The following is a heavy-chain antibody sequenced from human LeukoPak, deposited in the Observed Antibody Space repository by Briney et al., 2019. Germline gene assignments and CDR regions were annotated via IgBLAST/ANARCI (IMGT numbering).Heavy chain of an antibody. J-gene: IGHJ3*02. CDR3: ARGIAAAANGDAFDI. D-gene: IGHD6-13*01. CDR2: IWYDGSNK. Sequence: GGSLRLSRAASGFTFSSYGIHWVRQAPGKGLEWVAVIWYDGSNKYYADSVKGRFTISRDNSKNTLYLQMNSLRAEDTAVHYCARGIAAAANGDAFDIWGQGTMVTVSS. V-gene: IGHV3-33*01. CDR1: GFTFSSYG.